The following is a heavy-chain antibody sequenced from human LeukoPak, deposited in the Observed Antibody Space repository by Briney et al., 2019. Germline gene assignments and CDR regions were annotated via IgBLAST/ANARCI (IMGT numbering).Heavy chain of an antibody. Sequence: SETLSLTCTVSGGFISGYYWSWIRQPAGKGLEWIGRIYTSGSTNYNPSLKSRVTMSVDTSKNQFSLKLSSVTAADTAVYYCARDSPANGDPDYWGQGTLVTVSS. D-gene: IGHD4-17*01. J-gene: IGHJ4*02. V-gene: IGHV4-4*07. CDR3: ARDSPANGDPDY. CDR2: IYTSGST. CDR1: GGFISGYY.